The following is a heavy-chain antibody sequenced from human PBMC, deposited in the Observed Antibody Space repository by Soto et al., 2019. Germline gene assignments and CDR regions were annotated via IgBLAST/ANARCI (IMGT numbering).Heavy chain of an antibody. J-gene: IGHJ6*02. CDR2: IYYSGST. V-gene: IGHV4-59*01. CDR3: ARVVEAAAAGHYYYYGMDV. CDR1: GGSISSYY. Sequence: PSETLSLTCTVSGGSISSYYWSWIRQPPGKGLEWIGYIYYSGSTNYNPSLKSRVTISVDTSKNQFSLKLSSVTAADTAVYYCARVVEAAAAGHYYYYGMDVWGQGTTVTVSS. D-gene: IGHD6-13*01.